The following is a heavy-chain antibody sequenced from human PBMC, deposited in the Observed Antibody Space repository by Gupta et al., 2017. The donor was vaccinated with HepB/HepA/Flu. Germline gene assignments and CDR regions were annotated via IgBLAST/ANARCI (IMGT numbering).Heavy chain of an antibody. Sequence: EVQLVQSGAEVKKPGESLKISCKGSGYSFTSYWIGWVRQMPGKGLEWMGIIYPGDSDTRYSPSFQGQVTISADKSISTAYLQWSSLKASDTAMYYCARHATCTSCPWVGYYYYMDVWGKGTTVTVSS. CDR1: GYSFTSYW. D-gene: IGHD2-2*01. CDR2: IYPGDSDT. CDR3: ARHATCTSCPWVGYYYYMDV. V-gene: IGHV5-51*01. J-gene: IGHJ6*03.